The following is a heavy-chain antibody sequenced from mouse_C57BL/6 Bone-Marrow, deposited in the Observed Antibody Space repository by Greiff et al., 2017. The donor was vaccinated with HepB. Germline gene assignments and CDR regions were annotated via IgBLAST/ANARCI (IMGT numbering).Heavy chain of an antibody. CDR3: ASAITTVVAPYAMDY. CDR1: GYTFTDYN. CDR2: INPNNGGT. Sequence: VQLKQSGPELVKPGASVKMSCKASGYTFTDYNMHWVKQSHGKSLEWIGYINPNNGGTSYNQKFKGKATLTVNKSSSPAYMELRSLTSEDSAVYYCASAITTVVAPYAMDYWGQGTSVTVSS. J-gene: IGHJ4*01. D-gene: IGHD1-1*01. V-gene: IGHV1-22*01.